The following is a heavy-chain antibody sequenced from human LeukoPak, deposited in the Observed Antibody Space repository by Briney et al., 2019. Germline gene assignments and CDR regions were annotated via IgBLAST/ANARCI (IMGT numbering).Heavy chain of an antibody. CDR1: GFTFSSYA. Sequence: PGGSLRLSCAASGFTFSSYAMPWVRQAPGKGLEWVAVISYDGSNKYYADSVKGRFTISRDNSKNTLYLQMNSLRAEDTAVYYCARDIGRDAYNLPFDYWGQGTLVTVSS. V-gene: IGHV3-30*01. CDR3: ARDIGRDAYNLPFDY. CDR2: ISYDGSNK. D-gene: IGHD5-24*01. J-gene: IGHJ4*02.